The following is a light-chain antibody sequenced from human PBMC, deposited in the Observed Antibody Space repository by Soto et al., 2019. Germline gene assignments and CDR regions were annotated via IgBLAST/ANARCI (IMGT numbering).Light chain of an antibody. CDR1: QSVSSN. Sequence: VMTQSPATLSVSPGERATLSCRASQSVSSNLAWYQQKPGQAPRLLIYDAYNRATGIPPRFSGSGSGTDFTLTISSLEPEDSAVYYCQQRHMWPITFGQGTRLEIK. J-gene: IGKJ5*01. CDR3: QQRHMWPIT. V-gene: IGKV3-11*01. CDR2: DAY.